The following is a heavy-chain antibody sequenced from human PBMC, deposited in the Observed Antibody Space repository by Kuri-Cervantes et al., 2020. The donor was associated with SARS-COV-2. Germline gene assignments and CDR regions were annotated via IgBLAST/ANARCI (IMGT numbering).Heavy chain of an antibody. J-gene: IGHJ4*02. CDR3: ARDLLNYYDSSGYGY. Sequence: GGSLRLSCAASGFTFSDYYMSWIRQAPGKGLEWVSYISSSGSTIYYADSVKGRFTISRDNAKNSLYLQMNSLIAEDTAVYYCARDLLNYYDSSGYGYWGQGTLVTVSS. CDR1: GFTFSDYY. V-gene: IGHV3-11*01. CDR2: ISSSGSTI. D-gene: IGHD3-22*01.